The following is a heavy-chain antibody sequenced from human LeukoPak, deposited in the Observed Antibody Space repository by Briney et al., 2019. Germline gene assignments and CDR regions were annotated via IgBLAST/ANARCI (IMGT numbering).Heavy chain of an antibody. Sequence: GGSLRLSCAASGFTFSSYSMNWVRQAPGKGLEWVSSISSSSSTIYYADSVKGRFTISRDNAKNSLYLQMNSLRAEDTAVYYCARDYGGSSPFDYWGQGTLVTVSS. D-gene: IGHD4-23*01. J-gene: IGHJ4*02. CDR3: ARDYGGSSPFDY. CDR2: ISSSSSTI. V-gene: IGHV3-48*01. CDR1: GFTFSSYS.